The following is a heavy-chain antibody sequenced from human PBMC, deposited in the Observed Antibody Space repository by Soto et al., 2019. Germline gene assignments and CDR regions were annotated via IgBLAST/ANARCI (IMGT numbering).Heavy chain of an antibody. CDR3: ASLVEMATIVFDY. J-gene: IGHJ4*02. Sequence: GASVKVSCKASGGTFSSYAISWVRQAPGQGLEWMGGIIPIFGTANNAQKFKGRVTITADKSTSTAYMELSSLSSEDTAVYYCASLVEMATIVFDYWGQGTLVTVSS. D-gene: IGHD5-12*01. CDR1: GGTFSSYA. CDR2: IIPIFGTA. V-gene: IGHV1-69*06.